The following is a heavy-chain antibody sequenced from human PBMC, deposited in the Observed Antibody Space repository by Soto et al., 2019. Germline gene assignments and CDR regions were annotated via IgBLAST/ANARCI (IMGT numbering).Heavy chain of an antibody. J-gene: IGHJ4*02. CDR2: FDPEDGET. V-gene: IGHV1-24*01. CDR1: GYTLTELS. D-gene: IGHD1-7*01. CDR3: ATGVGNYVSFLGDY. Sequence: ASVKVSCKVSGYTLTELSMHWARQAPGKGLEWMGGFDPEDGETIYAQKFQGRVTMTEDTSTDTAYMELSSLRSEDTAVYYCATGVGNYVSFLGDYWGQGTLVTVSS.